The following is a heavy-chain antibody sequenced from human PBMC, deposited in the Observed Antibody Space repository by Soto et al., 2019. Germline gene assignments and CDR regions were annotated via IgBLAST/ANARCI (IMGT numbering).Heavy chain of an antibody. CDR3: ARDSDFWSGYYNYYYYGMDV. V-gene: IGHV1-69*01. CDR2: IIPIFGTA. CDR1: GGTFSSYA. J-gene: IGHJ6*02. Sequence: QVQLVQSGAEVKKPGSSVKVSCKASGGTFSSYAISWVRQAPGQGLEWMGGIIPIFGTANYAQKFQGRVGITADESTSTAYMELSSLRSEDTAVYYCARDSDFWSGYYNYYYYGMDVWGQGTTVTVSS. D-gene: IGHD3-3*01.